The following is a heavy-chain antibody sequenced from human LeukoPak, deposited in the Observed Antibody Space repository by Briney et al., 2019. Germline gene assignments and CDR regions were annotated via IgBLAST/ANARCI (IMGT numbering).Heavy chain of an antibody. CDR3: ARQVNWGFGVYPFDP. D-gene: IGHD7-27*01. V-gene: IGHV4-34*01. Sequence: SETLSLTCAVYGGSFSGYYWSWIRQPPGKGLEWIGSIYYSGSTYYNPSLKSRVTISVDTSKNQFSLKLSSVTAADTAVYYCARQVNWGFGVYPFDPWGQGTLVTVSS. CDR2: IYYSGST. J-gene: IGHJ5*02. CDR1: GGSFSGYY.